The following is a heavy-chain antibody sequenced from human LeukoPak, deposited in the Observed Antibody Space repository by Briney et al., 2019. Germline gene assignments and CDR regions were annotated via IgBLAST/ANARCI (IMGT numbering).Heavy chain of an antibody. CDR3: ARVTTVTTYFRFDP. CDR2: IYYSGST. Sequence: SETLSLTCTVSGGSISSYYWSWIRQPPGKGLEWIGYIYYSGSTNYNPSLKSRVTISVDTSKNQFSLKLSSVTAADTAVYYCARVTTVTTYFRFDPRGQGTLVTLSS. J-gene: IGHJ5*02. CDR1: GGSISSYY. D-gene: IGHD4-11*01. V-gene: IGHV4-59*01.